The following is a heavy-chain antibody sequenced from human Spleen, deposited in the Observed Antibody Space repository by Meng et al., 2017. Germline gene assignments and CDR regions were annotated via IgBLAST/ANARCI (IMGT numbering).Heavy chain of an antibody. D-gene: IGHD7-27*01. CDR3: ARGTGVFDY. CDR1: GGSFSGYY. Sequence: QVQLQQWGAGRLKPSETLSLTCSVYGGSFSGYYWSWIRQTPGKGLEWIGEINHSGSTTYNSSLKSRVTISEDTSKNQFSLQLTSVTAADTAVYYCARGTGVFDYWGRGTLVTVSS. J-gene: IGHJ4*02. V-gene: IGHV4-34*01. CDR2: INHSGST.